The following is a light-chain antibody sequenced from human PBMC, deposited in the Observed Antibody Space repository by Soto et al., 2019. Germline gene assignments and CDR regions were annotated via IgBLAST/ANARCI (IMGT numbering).Light chain of an antibody. CDR3: QQYHSLTLT. CDR1: QSVTTN. J-gene: IGKJ2*01. CDR2: GAF. Sequence: ETVLTQSPATLSVSPGERATFSCKASQSVTTNLAWYQQKPGQVPRLLIYGAFTRATGIPARFSGSGSGTEFTLSISSLKSEDFTIYHCQQYHSLTLTFGQGTKLEIK. V-gene: IGKV3-15*01.